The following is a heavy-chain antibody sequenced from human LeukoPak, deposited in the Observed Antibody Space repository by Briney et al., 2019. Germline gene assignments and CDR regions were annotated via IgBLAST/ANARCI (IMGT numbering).Heavy chain of an antibody. J-gene: IGHJ4*02. D-gene: IGHD3-22*01. CDR3: TKYYYDSSGYLYYFDY. CDR1: GFTFTNAW. Sequence: GGSLRLSCAASGFTFTNAWMSWVRQAPGKGLEWVGRIKSKTDGGTADYAAPVKGRFTISRDDSKNTLYLQMNSLKTEDTAVYYCTKYYYDSSGYLYYFDYWGQGTLVAVSS. V-gene: IGHV3-15*01. CDR2: IKSKTDGGTA.